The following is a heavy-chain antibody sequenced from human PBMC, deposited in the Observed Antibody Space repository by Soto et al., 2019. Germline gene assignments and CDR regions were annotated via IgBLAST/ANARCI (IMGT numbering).Heavy chain of an antibody. D-gene: IGHD6-13*01. J-gene: IGHJ4*02. CDR3: ARESGIAAASVTHPEYYFDY. Sequence: LSLTCTVSGGSISSGGYYWSWIRQHPGKGLEWIGYIYYSGSTYYNPSLKSRVTISVGTSKNQFSLKLSSVTAADTAVYYCARESGIAAASVTHPEYYFDYWGQGTLVTVSS. V-gene: IGHV4-31*03. CDR1: GGSISSGGYY. CDR2: IYYSGST.